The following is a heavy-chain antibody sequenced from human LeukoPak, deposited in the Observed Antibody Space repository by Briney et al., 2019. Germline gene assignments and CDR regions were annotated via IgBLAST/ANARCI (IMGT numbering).Heavy chain of an antibody. CDR3: ARRVADGWWGFYY. CDR1: GGSVSSGSYY. D-gene: IGHD2-15*01. J-gene: IGHJ4*02. CDR2: IYYSGST. V-gene: IGHV4-61*01. Sequence: PSETLSLTCTVSGGSVSSGSYYWSWIRQPPGKGLEWIGYIYYSGSTNYNPSLKSRVTISVDTSKNQFSLKLSSVTAADTAVYFWARRVADGWWGFYYWGPGNLVTVSS.